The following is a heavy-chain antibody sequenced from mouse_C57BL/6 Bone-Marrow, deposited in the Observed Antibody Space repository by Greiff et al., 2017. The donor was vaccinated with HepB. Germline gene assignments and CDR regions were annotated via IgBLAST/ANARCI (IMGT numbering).Heavy chain of an antibody. J-gene: IGHJ3*01. Sequence: EVMLVESGGGLVKPGGSLKLSCAASGFTFSDYGMHWVRQAPEKGLEWVAYISSGSSTIYYADTVKGRFTISRDKAKNTLFLQMTSLRSEDTAMYYCARPPFAYWGQGTLVTVSA. V-gene: IGHV5-17*01. CDR2: ISSGSSTI. CDR1: GFTFSDYG. CDR3: ARPPFAY.